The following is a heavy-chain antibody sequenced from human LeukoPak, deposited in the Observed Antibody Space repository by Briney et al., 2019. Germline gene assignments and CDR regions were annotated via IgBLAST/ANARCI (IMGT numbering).Heavy chain of an antibody. J-gene: IGHJ4*02. CDR2: ISGSGGST. CDR3: AKEENYYDSSGYSAFDY. Sequence: GGSLRLSCAASGFTFSSYAMSWVRQAPGKGLEWVSAISGSGGSTYYADSVKGRFTISRDNSKNTLYLQMNSLRAEDTALYYCAKEENYYDSSGYSAFDYWGQGTLVTVSS. D-gene: IGHD3-22*01. CDR1: GFTFSSYA. V-gene: IGHV3-23*01.